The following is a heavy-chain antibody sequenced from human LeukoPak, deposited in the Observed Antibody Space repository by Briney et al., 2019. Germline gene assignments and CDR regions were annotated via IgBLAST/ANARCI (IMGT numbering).Heavy chain of an antibody. CDR3: ARLQQLVPYYYYGMDV. Sequence: SETLSLTCTVSGGSVSSGSYYWSWIRQPPGKGLEWIGYIYYSGSTNYNPSLKSRVTISVDTSKNQFSLKLSSVTAADTAVYYCARLQQLVPYYYYGMDVWGKGTTVTVSS. J-gene: IGHJ6*04. D-gene: IGHD6-13*01. CDR1: GGSVSSGSYY. V-gene: IGHV4-61*01. CDR2: IYYSGST.